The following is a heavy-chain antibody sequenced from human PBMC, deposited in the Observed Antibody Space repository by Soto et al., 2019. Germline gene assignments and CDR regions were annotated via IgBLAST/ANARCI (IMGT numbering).Heavy chain of an antibody. J-gene: IGHJ6*02. CDR2: INPNSGGT. Sequence: GXSVKASCKGSVYTFTCYYMHWVRQAPGQGLEWMGWINPNSGGTNYAQKFQGWVTMTRDTSISTAYMELSRLRSDDTAVYYCARGRCSGGSCLYYYYGMDVWGQGTTVTVSS. CDR1: VYTFTCYY. D-gene: IGHD2-15*01. V-gene: IGHV1-2*04. CDR3: ARGRCSGGSCLYYYYGMDV.